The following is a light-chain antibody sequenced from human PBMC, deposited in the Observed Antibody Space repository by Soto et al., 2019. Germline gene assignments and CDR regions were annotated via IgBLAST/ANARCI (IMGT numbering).Light chain of an antibody. CDR1: QGIRNY. J-gene: IGKJ4*01. V-gene: IGKV1-17*03. CDR3: LQHKSYPLT. CDR2: GAS. Sequence: DIPMTQSPSAMSASVGDRVTITCRASQGIRNYLAWFQQKPGKVPKRLIYGASSLQSGVPSRFNGSGSGTEFTLTISSLQPEDFATYYRLQHKSYPLTFGGGTKVEIK.